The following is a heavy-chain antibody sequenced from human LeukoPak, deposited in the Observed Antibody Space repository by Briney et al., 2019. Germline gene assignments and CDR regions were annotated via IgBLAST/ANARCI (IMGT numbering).Heavy chain of an antibody. CDR2: ISSSGSTI. V-gene: IGHV3-11*01. D-gene: IGHD6-19*01. J-gene: IGHJ4*02. CDR3: ASPDSVAGHNFDY. Sequence: GGSLGLSCAASGFTFSDYYMSWIRQAPGKGLEWVSYISSSGSTIYYADSVKGRFTISRDNAKNSLYLQMNSLRAEDTAVYYCASPDSVAGHNFDYWGQGTLVTVSS. CDR1: GFTFSDYY.